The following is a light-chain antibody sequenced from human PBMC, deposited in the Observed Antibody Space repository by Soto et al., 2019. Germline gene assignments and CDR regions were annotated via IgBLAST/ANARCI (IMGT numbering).Light chain of an antibody. V-gene: IGKV3D-15*01. J-gene: IGKJ1*01. CDR2: GAS. Sequence: EIVLTQSPATQSVSPGERATLSCRASQSVNNNLAWYQQRPGLPPRLLIYGASTRASGIPARFSGSGSETEFTLTISSLQSEDFATYYCQQYNNWPRTFDQGTKVEIK. CDR1: QSVNNN. CDR3: QQYNNWPRT.